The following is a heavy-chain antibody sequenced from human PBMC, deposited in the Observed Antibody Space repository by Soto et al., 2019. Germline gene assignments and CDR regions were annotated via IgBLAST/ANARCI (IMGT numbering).Heavy chain of an antibody. V-gene: IGHV1-18*01. D-gene: IGHD3-22*01. CDR2: ISAFNGKT. CDR1: GYTFNIYG. Sequence: ASVKVSCKASGYTFNIYGINWVRRAPGQGLEWMGWISAFNGKTNYAQNVQGRVTMTTDTSTSTAYVELRSLRSDDTAVYYCARGRVPKSSGFFPFDYWGHGTLVTVSS. CDR3: ARGRVPKSSGFFPFDY. J-gene: IGHJ4*01.